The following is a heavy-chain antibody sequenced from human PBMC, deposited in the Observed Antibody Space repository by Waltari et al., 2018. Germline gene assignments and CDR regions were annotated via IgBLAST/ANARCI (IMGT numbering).Heavy chain of an antibody. D-gene: IGHD3-16*02. Sequence: QVQLQQWGAGLLKPSETLSLTCAVYGESFRGFYRSWLRQPPGKGLEWIGEIIHSGRTNYNPSLKSRVTISVDTSKNQLSLKLSSVTAADTAVYYCARAPFGGYDYIGGTYRYLYYYMDVWGKGTTVTVSS. CDR1: GESFRGFY. CDR3: ARAPFGGYDYIGGTYRYLYYYMDV. J-gene: IGHJ6*03. V-gene: IGHV4-34*12. CDR2: IIHSGRT.